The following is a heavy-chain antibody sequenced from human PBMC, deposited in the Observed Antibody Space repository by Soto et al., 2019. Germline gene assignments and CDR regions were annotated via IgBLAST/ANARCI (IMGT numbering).Heavy chain of an antibody. Sequence: QVQLVQSGAEVKKPGASVKVSCKASGYTFTSYDINWVRQATGQGLEWMGWMNPNSGNTGYAQKFQGRVTMPMNTSISTAYLARSSLRHEDTALYYCARGDSSGWHPPPFQHWGQGTLVTVSS. CDR2: MNPNSGNT. J-gene: IGHJ1*01. CDR1: GYTFTSYD. CDR3: ARGDSSGWHPPPFQH. V-gene: IGHV1-8*01. D-gene: IGHD6-19*01.